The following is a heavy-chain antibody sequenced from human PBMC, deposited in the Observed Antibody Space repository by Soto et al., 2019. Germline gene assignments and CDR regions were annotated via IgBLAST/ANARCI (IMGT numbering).Heavy chain of an antibody. CDR3: ARMATFGSLNWFDP. CDR2: MNPGSGDT. D-gene: IGHD3-16*01. V-gene: IGHV1-8*01. Sequence: GPSVKVSCKASGYSFTNNDVTWVRQATGQGLEWMGWMNPGSGDTGYAQKFQGRVTMTRDISIATAYMELSSLRSDDTAIYYCARMATFGSLNWFDPWGQGTLVTAPQ. CDR1: GYSFTNND. J-gene: IGHJ5*02.